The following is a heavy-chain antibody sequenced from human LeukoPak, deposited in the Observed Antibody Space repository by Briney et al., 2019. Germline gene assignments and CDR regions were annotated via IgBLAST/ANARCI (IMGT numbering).Heavy chain of an antibody. CDR1: GGSFSGYY. J-gene: IGHJ4*02. CDR3: ARLWSGD. D-gene: IGHD3-3*01. CDR2: INHSGST. V-gene: IGHV4-34*01. Sequence: RPSETLSLTCAVYGGSFSGYYWSWIRQPPGKGLEWIGEINHSGSTNYNPSLKSRVTISVDTSKNQFSLKLSSVTAADTAVYYCARLWSGDWGQGTLVTVSS.